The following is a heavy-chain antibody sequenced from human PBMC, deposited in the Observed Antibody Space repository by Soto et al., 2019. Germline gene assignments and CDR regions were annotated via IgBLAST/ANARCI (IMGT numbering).Heavy chain of an antibody. CDR1: GFTFSSYA. V-gene: IGHV3-23*01. D-gene: IGHD6-13*01. CDR2: ISGSGGST. Sequence: GGSLRLSCAASGFTFSSYAMSWVRQAPGKGLEWVSAISGSGGSTYYADSVKGRFTISRDNSKNTLYLQMNSVRAEDTAVYYCAKFGWYSSSWYYYYGMDVWGQGTTVTVSS. J-gene: IGHJ6*02. CDR3: AKFGWYSSSWYYYYGMDV.